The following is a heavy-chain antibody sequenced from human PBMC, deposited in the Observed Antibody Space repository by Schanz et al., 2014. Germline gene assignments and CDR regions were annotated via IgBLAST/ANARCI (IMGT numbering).Heavy chain of an antibody. CDR2: VSRSTPDI. CDR1: GFTFSSYS. V-gene: IGHV3-48*04. Sequence: EVQLVESGGGLVQPGGSLRLSCTASGFTFSSYSMNWVRQAPGKGLEWVSYVSRSTPDIYYADSVKGRFTISRDNSKNSLYLQMSSLRAEDTAVYYCAKSLESCPGGRCSRGYFDYWGQGTLVTVSS. J-gene: IGHJ4*02. D-gene: IGHD2-8*02. CDR3: AKSLESCPGGRCSRGYFDY.